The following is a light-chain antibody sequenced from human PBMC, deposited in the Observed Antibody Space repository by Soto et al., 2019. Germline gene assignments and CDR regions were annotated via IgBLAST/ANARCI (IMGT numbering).Light chain of an antibody. CDR3: SSYTSSSTFYV. CDR2: DVS. Sequence: QSVLTQPASVSGSPGQSITISCTGTSSDVGGYNYDSWYQQHPGKAPKLMIYDVSNRPSGVSNRFSGSKSGNTASLTISGLQAEDEADYYCSSYTSSSTFYVFGTGTKLTVL. J-gene: IGLJ1*01. CDR1: SSDVGGYNY. V-gene: IGLV2-14*01.